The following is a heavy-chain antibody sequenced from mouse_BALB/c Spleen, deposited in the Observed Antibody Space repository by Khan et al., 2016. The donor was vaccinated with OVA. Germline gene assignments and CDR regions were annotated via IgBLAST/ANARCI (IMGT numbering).Heavy chain of an antibody. J-gene: IGHJ4*01. Sequence: VQLKESGPGLVKPSQSLSLTCTVTGYSITSDYAWNWIRQFPGNKLEWMGYISYSGSTNYNPALKSRISITRDTSKNQFFLQLNSVTTEDTATYYCARDGSRYSYAMDYWGQGTSVTVSS. V-gene: IGHV3-2*02. CDR1: GYSITSDYA. CDR3: ARDGSRYSYAMDY. CDR2: ISYSGST. D-gene: IGHD2-3*01.